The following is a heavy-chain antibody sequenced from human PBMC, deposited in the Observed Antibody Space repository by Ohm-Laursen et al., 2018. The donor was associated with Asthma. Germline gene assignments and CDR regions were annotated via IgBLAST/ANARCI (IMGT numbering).Heavy chain of an antibody. Sequence: GSLRLSCAASGFTFSSYSMNWVRQAPGKGLEWVSSISSSSSYIYYADSVKGRFTISRDNAKNSLYLQMNSLRAEDTAVYYCARGSIVGATLPDYWGQGTLVTVSS. V-gene: IGHV3-21*01. D-gene: IGHD1-26*01. J-gene: IGHJ4*02. CDR3: ARGSIVGATLPDY. CDR2: ISSSSSYI. CDR1: GFTFSSYS.